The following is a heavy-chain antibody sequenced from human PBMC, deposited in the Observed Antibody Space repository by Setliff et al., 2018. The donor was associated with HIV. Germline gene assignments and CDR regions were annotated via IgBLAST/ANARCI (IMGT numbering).Heavy chain of an antibody. J-gene: IGHJ5*01. Sequence: ASVKVSCKASGYTFTSFVITWVRQAPGQGLEWMGGIIPMYDIRNYAQKFQGRVTITADESTSTAYMGLSSLRSEDTAVYYCARSRTDDGSGRYYNNDWFDSWGQGTLVTVSS. V-gene: IGHV1-69*13. D-gene: IGHD3-10*01. CDR2: IIPMYDIR. CDR3: ARSRTDDGSGRYYNNDWFDS. CDR1: GYTFTSFV.